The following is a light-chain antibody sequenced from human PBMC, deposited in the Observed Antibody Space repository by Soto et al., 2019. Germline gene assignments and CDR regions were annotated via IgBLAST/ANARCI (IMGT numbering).Light chain of an antibody. CDR3: QERSSWPMT. J-gene: IGKJ5*01. Sequence: TQSPVTLSVSPRERTTLSSRASQNVASKLAWYQQKRGQAPRLLIYGASTRATGIPDRFSGSGFGTEFILTITSLEPEDFAVYYCQERSSWPMTFGQGTRLDIK. CDR2: GAS. CDR1: QNVASK. V-gene: IGKV3-11*01.